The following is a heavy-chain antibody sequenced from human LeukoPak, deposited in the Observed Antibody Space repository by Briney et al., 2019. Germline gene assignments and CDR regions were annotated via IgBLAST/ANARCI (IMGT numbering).Heavy chain of an antibody. Sequence: GGSLRLSCTASGFTFGDYAMSWVRRAPGKGGEWVGFIRSKAYGGTTEYAASVKGRFTISRDDSKSIAYLQMNSLKTEDTAVYYCTRDLVGYYYDSSGYLGGAFDIWGQGTMVTVSS. V-gene: IGHV3-49*04. D-gene: IGHD3-22*01. CDR3: TRDLVGYYYDSSGYLGGAFDI. CDR2: IRSKAYGGTT. J-gene: IGHJ3*02. CDR1: GFTFGDYA.